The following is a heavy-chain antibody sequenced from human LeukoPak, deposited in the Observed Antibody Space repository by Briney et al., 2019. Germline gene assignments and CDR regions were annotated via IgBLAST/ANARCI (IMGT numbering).Heavy chain of an antibody. CDR2: INNDGSST. J-gene: IGHJ4*02. Sequence: PGGSLRLSCAASGFTFSNYWMHWVRHAPGKGLVWISRINNDGSSTTYADSVKGRFTIYRDNAKNTVYLQITSLRAEDTAVYYCARGGINQFDYWGQGTPVTVSS. V-gene: IGHV3-74*01. D-gene: IGHD1-1*01. CDR1: GFTFSNYW. CDR3: ARGGINQFDY.